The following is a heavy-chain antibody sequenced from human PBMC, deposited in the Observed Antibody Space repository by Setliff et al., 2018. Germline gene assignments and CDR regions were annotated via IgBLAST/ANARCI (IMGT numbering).Heavy chain of an antibody. CDR2: ISWDGSST. CDR3: TKDRSDSGYAGFDY. D-gene: IGHD5-12*01. Sequence: GGSLRLSCVGSGFNFDEFAKHWVRQAPGKGLEWVSFISWDGSSTSYADSVTGRFTISRDNSKVSLFLEMNSLTTEDTALYYCTKDRSDSGYAGFDYWGQGSQVTVS. V-gene: IGHV3-43D*04. J-gene: IGHJ4*02. CDR1: GFNFDEFA.